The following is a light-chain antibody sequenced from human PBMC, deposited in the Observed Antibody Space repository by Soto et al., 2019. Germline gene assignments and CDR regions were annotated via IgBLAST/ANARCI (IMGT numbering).Light chain of an antibody. CDR1: QSVTNN. V-gene: IGKV3-15*01. CDR3: QQYNNWPRT. CDR2: GAS. J-gene: IGKJ1*01. Sequence: EIVMTQSPATLSVSPGERVTLSCRASQSVTNNLAWYQQKPGQAPRLLIYGASTRAAGIPARFSGGESGTEFTLTSSSLQSEDSADYFCQQYNNWPRTFGQGTKLEIK.